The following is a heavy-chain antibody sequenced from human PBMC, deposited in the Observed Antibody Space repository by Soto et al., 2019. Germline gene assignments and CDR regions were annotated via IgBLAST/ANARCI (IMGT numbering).Heavy chain of an antibody. Sequence: GSMGDYVWSWIRQPPGKGLEWIGYIHYSGTTSFFPSYNPSLRSRVTISEDTSKNQFSLKLLSVTTADTAVYFCAAGEASSRNLAPYYLDFWGQGTLVTVYS. CDR2: IHYSGTT. D-gene: IGHD6-13*01. V-gene: IGHV4-59*01. CDR3: AAGEASSRNLAPYYLDF. CDR1: GSMGDYV. J-gene: IGHJ4*02.